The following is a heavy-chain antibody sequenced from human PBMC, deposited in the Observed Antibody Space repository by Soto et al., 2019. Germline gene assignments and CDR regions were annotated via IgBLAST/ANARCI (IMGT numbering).Heavy chain of an antibody. D-gene: IGHD5-18*01. J-gene: IGHJ4*02. Sequence: QVQLVESGGGVVQPGRSLRLSCAASGSTFSSYAMHWVRQAPSKGLEWVAFISYDGSNKYYADSVTGRFTISRDNTKNTVYLQMNSLRAEDTAVYHCARGDGHSYGTFFDYWGQGTMVTVS. CDR3: ARGDGHSYGTFFDY. V-gene: IGHV3-30-3*01. CDR2: ISYDGSNK. CDR1: GSTFSSYA.